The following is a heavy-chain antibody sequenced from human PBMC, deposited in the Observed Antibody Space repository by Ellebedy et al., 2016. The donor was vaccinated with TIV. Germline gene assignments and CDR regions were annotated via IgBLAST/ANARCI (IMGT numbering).Heavy chain of an antibody. J-gene: IGHJ4*02. D-gene: IGHD5-12*01. CDR1: GGSFSGYF. CDR2: IYYSGST. CDR3: ARRALSGYSPDY. Sequence: GSLRLSXGVYGGSFSGYFWGWIRQPPGKGLEWIGSIYYSGSTYYNPSLKSRVTISVYTSKNQFSLKLSSVTAADTAVYYCARRALSGYSPDYWGQGTLVTVSS. V-gene: IGHV4-39*01.